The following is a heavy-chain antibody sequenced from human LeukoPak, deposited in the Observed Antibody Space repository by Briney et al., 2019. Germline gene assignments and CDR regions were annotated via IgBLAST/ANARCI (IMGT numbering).Heavy chain of an antibody. J-gene: IGHJ4*02. CDR1: GGSISSSSYY. CDR3: TRDRRDGYNYVDI. V-gene: IGHV4-39*07. Sequence: PSETLSLTCTVSGGSISSSSYYWGWIRQPPGKGLEWIGSIYYSGSTYYNPSLKSRVTISVDTSKNQFSLKLSSVTAADTAVYYCTRDRRDGYNYVDIWGQGTLVTVSS. CDR2: IYYSGST. D-gene: IGHD5-24*01.